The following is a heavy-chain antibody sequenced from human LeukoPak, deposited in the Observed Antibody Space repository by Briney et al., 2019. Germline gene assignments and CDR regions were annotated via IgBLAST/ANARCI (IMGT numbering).Heavy chain of an antibody. CDR1: GFTFSGYG. D-gene: IGHD3-22*01. V-gene: IGHV3-33*01. J-gene: IGHJ2*01. CDR3: ARAPSYYDFWYFDL. CDR2: IWFDGSKE. Sequence: GRSLRLSCAASGFTFSGYGLHWVRQAPGKGLEWVAVIWFDGSKEYYADSVKGRFTISRDNSKNTLYLQMNSLRADDTAVYYCARAPSYYDFWYFDLWGRGTLVTVSS.